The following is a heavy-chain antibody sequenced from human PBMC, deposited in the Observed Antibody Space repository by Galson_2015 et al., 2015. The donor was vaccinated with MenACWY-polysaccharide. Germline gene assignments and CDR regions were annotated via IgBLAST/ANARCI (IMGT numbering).Heavy chain of an antibody. Sequence: TLSLTCSVSGGSISRNIYYWTWIRHHPGKGLEWIGYILYSGSTYYNPSLKSRVTMSVDTSKNLFSLSLSSVTAADTAVYYCARGVYCGGGCYSGTDHWGQGTLVTVSS. CDR2: ILYSGST. J-gene: IGHJ4*02. V-gene: IGHV4-31*03. CDR1: GGSISRNIYY. CDR3: ARGVYCGGGCYSGTDH. D-gene: IGHD2-21*02.